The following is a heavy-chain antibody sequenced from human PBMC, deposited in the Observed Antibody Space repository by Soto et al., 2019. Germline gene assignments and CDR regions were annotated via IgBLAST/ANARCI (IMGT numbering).Heavy chain of an antibody. CDR3: ARRARPDFYCMDV. D-gene: IGHD6-6*01. J-gene: IGHJ6*03. CDR1: GFTLRGYA. Sequence: GSLRRSCAASGFTLRGYAMDWVRQAPGKGLEYVSGISSNGVGTYYANSVQGRFTISRDNSKNTVYLQMGSLRPEDMAVYYCARRARPDFYCMDVWGKGTTVTGSS. CDR2: ISSNGVGT. V-gene: IGHV3-64*01.